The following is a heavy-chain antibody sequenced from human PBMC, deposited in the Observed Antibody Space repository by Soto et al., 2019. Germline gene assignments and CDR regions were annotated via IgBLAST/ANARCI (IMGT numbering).Heavy chain of an antibody. CDR2: MNPNSGNT. Sequence: GASVKVSCKASAYIFTIYDINWVRQAPGQGLEWMGWMNPNSGNTGYAQKFQGRVTMTRSTSIDTAYMELSSLRSEDTAVYYCARGPPWGYDSTGYYNTSPRYWGQGTLVTVSS. CDR1: AYIFTIYD. J-gene: IGHJ4*02. CDR3: ARGPPWGYDSTGYYNTSPRY. V-gene: IGHV1-8*01. D-gene: IGHD3-22*01.